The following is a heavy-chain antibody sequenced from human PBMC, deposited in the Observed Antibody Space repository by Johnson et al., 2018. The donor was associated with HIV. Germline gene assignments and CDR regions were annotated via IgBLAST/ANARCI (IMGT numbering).Heavy chain of an antibody. CDR2: IYSGEST. Sequence: VQLVESGGDLVQPGGSLRLSCAASGFTVGSKYMAWVRHAPGQGLEWVSVIYSGESTYYADSVKDRFTISRDNSMNTLYLHMNNLNAEDTALYYFARASSYGVFDVWGQGTMVTVSS. V-gene: IGHV3-66*01. J-gene: IGHJ3*01. CDR1: GFTVGSKY. CDR3: ARASSYGVFDV. D-gene: IGHD2-8*01.